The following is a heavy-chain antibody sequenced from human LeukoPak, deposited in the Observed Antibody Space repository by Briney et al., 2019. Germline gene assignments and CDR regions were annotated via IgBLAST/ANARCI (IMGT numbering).Heavy chain of an antibody. CDR2: IYHSGST. Sequence: SETLSLTCTVSGYSISSGYYWGWIRQPPGKGLEWIGSIYHSGSTYYNPSLKSRVTISLDTSKNQFSLELSSVTAADTAVYYCARDRNAPRYYYYYYMDVWGKGTTVTISS. CDR1: GYSISSGYY. V-gene: IGHV4-38-2*02. J-gene: IGHJ6*03. D-gene: IGHD2-8*01. CDR3: ARDRNAPRYYYYYYMDV.